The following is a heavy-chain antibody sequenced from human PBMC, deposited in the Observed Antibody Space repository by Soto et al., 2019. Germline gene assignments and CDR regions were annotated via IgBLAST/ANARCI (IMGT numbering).Heavy chain of an antibody. V-gene: IGHV2-5*02. CDR3: AYPASYSGYDGGTRPYYFDY. J-gene: IGHJ4*02. CDR2: IYWDDDK. D-gene: IGHD5-12*01. CDR1: GFSLSTSGVG. Sequence: GSGPTLVNPTQTLTLTCTFSGFSLSTSGVGVGWIRQPPGKALEWLALIYWDDDKRYSPSLKSRLTITKDTSKNQVVLTMTNMDPVDTATYYCAYPASYSGYDGGTRPYYFDYWGQGTLVTVSS.